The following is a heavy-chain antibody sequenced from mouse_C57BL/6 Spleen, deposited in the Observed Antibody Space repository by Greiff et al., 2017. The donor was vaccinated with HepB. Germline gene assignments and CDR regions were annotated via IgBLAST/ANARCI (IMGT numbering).Heavy chain of an antibody. Sequence: GQGVESGGGLVKPGGSLKLSCAASGFTFSSYAMSWVRQTPEKRLEWVATISDGGSYTYYPDNVKGRFTISRDNAKNNLYLQMSHLKSEDTAMYYCARDVELRDYYFDYWGQGTTLTVSS. V-gene: IGHV5-4*01. CDR1: GFTFSSYA. CDR2: ISDGGSYT. J-gene: IGHJ2*01. D-gene: IGHD1-1*01. CDR3: ARDVELRDYYFDY.